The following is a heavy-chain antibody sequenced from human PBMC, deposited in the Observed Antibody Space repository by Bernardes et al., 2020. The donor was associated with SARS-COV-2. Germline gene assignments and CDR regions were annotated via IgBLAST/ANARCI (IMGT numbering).Heavy chain of an antibody. CDR1: GGSISSSSYY. CDR2: IYYSGST. D-gene: IGHD3-3*01. J-gene: IGHJ5*02. V-gene: IGHV4-39*01. Sequence: SETLSLTCTVSGGSISSSSYYWGWRLQPPGKGLEWIGSIYYSGSTYYNPSLKSRVTISVDTSKNQFSLKLSSVTAADTAVYYCARHSEFGSSAYDFWSGYPINWFDPWGQGTLVTVSS. CDR3: ARHSEFGSSAYDFWSGYPINWFDP.